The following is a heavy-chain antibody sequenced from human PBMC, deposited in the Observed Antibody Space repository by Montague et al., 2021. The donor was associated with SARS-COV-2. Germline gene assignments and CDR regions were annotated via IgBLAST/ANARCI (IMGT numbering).Heavy chain of an antibody. CDR1: GGSISSGSYY. Sequence: TLSLTCTVSGGSISSGSYYWHWIRQPAGKGLEWIGRIYTSGSTNYNPSLKSRVTISVDTSKNQFSLKLSSVTAADTAVYYCARESLHLTGYYNDYFDYWGQGTLVTVSS. CDR3: ARESLHLTGYYNDYFDY. V-gene: IGHV4-61*02. D-gene: IGHD3-9*01. CDR2: IYTSGST. J-gene: IGHJ4*02.